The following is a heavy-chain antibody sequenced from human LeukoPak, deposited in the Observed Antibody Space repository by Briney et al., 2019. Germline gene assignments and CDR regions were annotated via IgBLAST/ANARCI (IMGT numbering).Heavy chain of an antibody. J-gene: IGHJ4*02. CDR1: GFTFSSYS. CDR3: ARDEIYYDILTGYRPFHY. CDR2: ISSSSSYI. D-gene: IGHD3-9*01. V-gene: IGHV3-21*01. Sequence: GGSLRLSCAASGFTFSSYSMNWVRQAPGKGLEWVSSISSSSSYIYYADSVKGRFTISRDNAKNSMYLQMNSLRAEDPPVYYCARDEIYYDILTGYRPFHYWGQGTLVTVFS.